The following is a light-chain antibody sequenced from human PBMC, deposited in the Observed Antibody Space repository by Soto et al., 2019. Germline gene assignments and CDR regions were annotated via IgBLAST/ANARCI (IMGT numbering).Light chain of an antibody. CDR2: GNS. J-gene: IGLJ1*01. CDR1: SSNIGAGYD. CDR3: QSYDSSLSGYV. Sequence: QSVLTQPPSVYGAPGHRVTISCNWSSSNIGAGYDVHWYQQLPGTAPKLLIYGNSNRPSGVPDRFSGSKSGTSASLAITGLHAEDEADYYCQSYDSSLSGYVFGTGTKLTVL. V-gene: IGLV1-40*01.